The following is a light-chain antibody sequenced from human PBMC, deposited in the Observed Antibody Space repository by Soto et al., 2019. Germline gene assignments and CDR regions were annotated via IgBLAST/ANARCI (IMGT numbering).Light chain of an antibody. V-gene: IGKV1-33*01. J-gene: IGKJ3*01. CDR2: DAS. Sequence: DIQMTQSPSSLSASVGDRVTITCQASQDISDYLNWYQQKPGKAPKLLIYDASNLETGVPSRFSGSGSGTDFTLTISNLQPEDIATYYCQQYDNLPVTFGPGTKVDIK. CDR1: QDISDY. CDR3: QQYDNLPVT.